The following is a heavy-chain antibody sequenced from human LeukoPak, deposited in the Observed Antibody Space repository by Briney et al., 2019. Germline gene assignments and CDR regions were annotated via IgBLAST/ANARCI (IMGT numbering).Heavy chain of an antibody. CDR1: GFTFSSSS. D-gene: IGHD2-15*01. V-gene: IGHV3-21*06. J-gene: IGHJ4*02. CDR2: ISPSSSYI. Sequence: GGSLRLSCAASGFTFSSSSMNWVRQAPGKGLEFVSSISPSSSYIYYADSVKGRFTISRDDAKNSLFLQMNSLRAEDTAVYYCAREGGYCRGGSCRFFDYWGQGTLVTVSS. CDR3: AREGGYCRGGSCRFFDY.